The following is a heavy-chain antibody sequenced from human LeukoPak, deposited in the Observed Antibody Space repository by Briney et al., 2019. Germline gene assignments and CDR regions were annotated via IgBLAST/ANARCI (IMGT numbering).Heavy chain of an antibody. CDR1: GGSMSGYH. Sequence: SETLSLTCTVSGGSMSGYHWSWIRQPPGKGLEWIGYIHYSGTTNYNPSLKSRVTISLDTSRNQFSLKLRSVTTADTAVYYCARRRVYSGSGEFDFWGQGTLVTVSS. J-gene: IGHJ4*02. CDR3: ARRRVYSGSGEFDF. V-gene: IGHV4-59*01. D-gene: IGHD5-12*01. CDR2: IHYSGTT.